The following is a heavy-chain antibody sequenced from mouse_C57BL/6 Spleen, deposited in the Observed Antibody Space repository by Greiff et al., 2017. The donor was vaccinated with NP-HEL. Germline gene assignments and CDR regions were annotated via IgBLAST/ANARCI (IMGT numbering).Heavy chain of an antibody. Sequence: VMLVESGPGLVAPSQSLSITCTVSGFSLTSYAISWVRQPPGKGLEWLGVIWTGGGTNYNSALKSRLSISKDNSKSQVFLKMNSLQTDDTARYYCARIYGDYEDYYAMDYWGQGTSVTVSS. CDR3: ARIYGDYEDYYAMDY. CDR1: GFSLTSYA. CDR2: IWTGGGT. J-gene: IGHJ4*01. V-gene: IGHV2-9-1*01. D-gene: IGHD2-4*01.